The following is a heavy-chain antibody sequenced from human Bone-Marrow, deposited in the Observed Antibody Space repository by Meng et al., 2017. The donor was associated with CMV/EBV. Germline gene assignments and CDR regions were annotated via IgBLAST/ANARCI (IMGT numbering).Heavy chain of an antibody. CDR2: ISGSGGST. V-gene: IGHV3-23*01. Sequence: SGFTFSSYAMSWVRQAPGKGLEWVSAISGSGGSTYYADSVKGRFTISRDNSKNTLYLQMNSLRAEDTAVYYCAKSQSILTGPDAFDIWGQGTMVTVSS. CDR3: AKSQSILTGPDAFDI. J-gene: IGHJ3*02. CDR1: GFTFSSYA. D-gene: IGHD3-9*01.